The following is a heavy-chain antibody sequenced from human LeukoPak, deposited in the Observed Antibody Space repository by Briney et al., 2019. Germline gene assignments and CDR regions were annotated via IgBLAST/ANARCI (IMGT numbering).Heavy chain of an antibody. J-gene: IGHJ4*02. CDR1: GYTFTHYF. V-gene: IGHV1-2*02. CDR2: INPNNGDT. Sequence: ASVKASCKASGYTFTHYFIHWVRQAPGLGLEWMGLINPNNGDTNHAQTFQGRLVMTRDTSIRPAYMAVNSPMSDATAVHYCSKERRGVVGATPDYWGEATLVSVCS. CDR3: SKERRGVVGATPDY. D-gene: IGHD1-26*01.